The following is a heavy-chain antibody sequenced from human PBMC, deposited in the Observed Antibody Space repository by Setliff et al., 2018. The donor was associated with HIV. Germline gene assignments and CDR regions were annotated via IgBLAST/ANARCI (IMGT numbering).Heavy chain of an antibody. CDR1: GGSINSGSYY. CDR2: IYASGST. V-gene: IGHV4-61*09. Sequence: SETLSLTCTVSGGSINSGSYYWNWIRQPAGKGLEWIGHIYASGSTNYNPSLKSRVTMSVDTSKNQFSLKLNSLIAADTAVYYCARHSGGSFYNFWSGDYYYYGMDVWGQGTTVTVSS. CDR3: ARHSGGSFYNFWSGDYYYYGMDV. J-gene: IGHJ6*02. D-gene: IGHD3-3*01.